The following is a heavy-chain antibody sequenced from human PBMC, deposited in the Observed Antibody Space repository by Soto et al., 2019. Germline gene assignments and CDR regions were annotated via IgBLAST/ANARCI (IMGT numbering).Heavy chain of an antibody. Sequence: QVQLVQSGADVKKPGSSVKVSCKASGGTFSSYAISWVRQAPGQGLEWMGGIIPIFGTANYAQKFQGRVTMTEDESTSTVYIELSSLRTEDTSVYYCARVLSRSSCSVDQTCDDWGEVTLVTVSS. V-gene: IGHV1-69*01. CDR1: GGTFSSYA. J-gene: IGHJ4*02. CDR3: ARVLSRSSCSVDQTCDD. D-gene: IGHD1-26*01. CDR2: IIPIFGTA.